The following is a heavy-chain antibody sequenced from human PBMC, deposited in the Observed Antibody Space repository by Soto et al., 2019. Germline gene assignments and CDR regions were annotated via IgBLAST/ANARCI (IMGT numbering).Heavy chain of an antibody. CDR1: GYTFIGYY. CDR2: INPRSGDT. D-gene: IGHD1-26*01. Sequence: QVQLVQSGAEVKKPGASVKVSCKASGYTFIGYYIHWVRQAPGQGLEWMGRINPRSGDTTYAPKFQGRLTMTRDTSISTAYMELSSLRSDDTAVYYCGRDGVGATPLGWFDPWGQGALVTVSS. V-gene: IGHV1-2*06. CDR3: GRDGVGATPLGWFDP. J-gene: IGHJ5*02.